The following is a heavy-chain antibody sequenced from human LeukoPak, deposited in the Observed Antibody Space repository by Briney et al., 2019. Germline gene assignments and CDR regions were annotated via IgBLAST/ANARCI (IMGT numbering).Heavy chain of an antibody. CDR1: GGSISDYY. CDR2: MDYSGST. D-gene: IGHD4-11*01. Sequence: SETLSLTCTVSGGSISDYYWTWIRQSPGTGLEWIGYMDYSGSTAYNPSLKSRVTISIDTSKKQFSLELSSVTAADTAVYFCARRALMSTTVTRGGTDFYYAMDVWGQGTTVTVSS. CDR3: ARRALMSTTVTRGGTDFYYAMDV. V-gene: IGHV4-59*08. J-gene: IGHJ6*02.